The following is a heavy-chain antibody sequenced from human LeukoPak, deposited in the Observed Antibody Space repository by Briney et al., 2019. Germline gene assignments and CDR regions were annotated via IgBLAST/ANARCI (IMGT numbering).Heavy chain of an antibody. V-gene: IGHV4-39*01. D-gene: IGHD6-19*01. Sequence: SETLSLTCTVSGGSVASTGRYWGWIRQPPGKGLEWIGSADYTGDIYSPPSLKSRLTISVDTSKNQFALTLRSVTAADTAVYYCGRHVSNGWDYHYGLDVWGQGTTVTVSS. CDR1: GGSVASTGRY. CDR3: GRHVSNGWDYHYGLDV. CDR2: ADYTGDI. J-gene: IGHJ6*02.